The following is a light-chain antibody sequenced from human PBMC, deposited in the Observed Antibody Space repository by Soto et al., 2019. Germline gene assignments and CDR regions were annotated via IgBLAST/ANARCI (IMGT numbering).Light chain of an antibody. J-gene: IGKJ4*01. V-gene: IGKV3-15*01. CDR1: QSVSSN. CDR3: QQYNNWPLT. Sequence: EIVMTQSPATLSVSPGERATLSCRASQSVSSNLAWYQQKPGQAPRLLIYGASTRGTGIPARFSGSASGTEFTLTISSLQSEDFAVYYCQQYNNWPLTFGGGTKVEIK. CDR2: GAS.